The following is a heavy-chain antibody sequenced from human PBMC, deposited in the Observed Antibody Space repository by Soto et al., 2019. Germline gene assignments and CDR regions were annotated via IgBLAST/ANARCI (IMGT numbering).Heavy chain of an antibody. CDR2: ISSSSSYI. J-gene: IGHJ6*03. V-gene: IGHV3-21*01. CDR3: ARTFVKDFNYIAGYYYYMDV. Sequence: GGSLRLSCAASGFTFSSYSMNWVRQAPGKGLEWVSSISSSSSYIYYADSVKGRFTISRDNAKNSLYLQMNSLRAEDTAVYYCARTFVKDFNYIAGYYYYMDVWGKGTTVTVSS. CDR1: GFTFSSYS. D-gene: IGHD1-7*01.